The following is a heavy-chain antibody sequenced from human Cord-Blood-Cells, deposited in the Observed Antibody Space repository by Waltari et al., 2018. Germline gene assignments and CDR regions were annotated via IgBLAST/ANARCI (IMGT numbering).Heavy chain of an antibody. CDR3: AIDKPGIAVAGTYFQH. Sequence: QVQLVQSGAEVKKPGASVKVSCKASGYTLTSYGISWVRQATGQGLEWMGWISAYNGNTNYAQKLQGRVTMTTDTSTSTAYMELRSLRSDDTAVYYCAIDKPGIAVAGTYFQHWGQGTLVTVSS. CDR2: ISAYNGNT. CDR1: GYTLTSYG. V-gene: IGHV1-18*01. J-gene: IGHJ1*01. D-gene: IGHD6-19*01.